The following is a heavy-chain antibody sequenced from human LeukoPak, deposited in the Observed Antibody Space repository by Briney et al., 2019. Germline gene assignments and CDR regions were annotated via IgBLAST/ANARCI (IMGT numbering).Heavy chain of an antibody. Sequence: TLKVSFEASGGTFSSYAISWVRQAPGQGLEWKGGIIPIFGTANYAQKFQGRVTITTDESTSTAYIELSSLRSEDTAVYYCASAIPSGSGSYSVDYWGQGTLVTVSS. CDR1: GGTFSSYA. V-gene: IGHV1-69*05. CDR3: ASAIPSGSGSYSVDY. J-gene: IGHJ4*02. D-gene: IGHD3-10*01. CDR2: IIPIFGTA.